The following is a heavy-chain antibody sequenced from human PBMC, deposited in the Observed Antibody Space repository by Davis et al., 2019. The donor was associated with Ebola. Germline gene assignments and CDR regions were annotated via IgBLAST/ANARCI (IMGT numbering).Heavy chain of an antibody. CDR3: AREGTIRGVNFDY. CDR1: GFNFRSYG. Sequence: GGSLRLSCAASGFNFRSYGMHWVRQAPDKGLEWVAVIWYDGSRKYYGDSVKGRFTISRDNSNNLLYLQMNSLRAEDTAVYYCAREGTIRGVNFDYWGQGTLVTVSS. J-gene: IGHJ4*02. D-gene: IGHD3-10*01. V-gene: IGHV3-33*01. CDR2: IWYDGSRK.